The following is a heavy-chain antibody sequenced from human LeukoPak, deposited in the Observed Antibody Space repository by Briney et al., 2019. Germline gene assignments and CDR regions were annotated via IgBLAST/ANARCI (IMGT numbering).Heavy chain of an antibody. V-gene: IGHV3-7*01. Sequence: LTGGSLRLSCAASGFTFSNSWMSWVRQAPGKGLEWVANIKQDVSEKYYVDSVKGRFTISRDNAKNSLYLQMNSLRAEDTAVYYCASDFWSGYPLVYWGQGTLVTVSS. CDR2: IKQDVSEK. D-gene: IGHD3-3*01. CDR3: ASDFWSGYPLVY. CDR1: GFTFSNSW. J-gene: IGHJ4*02.